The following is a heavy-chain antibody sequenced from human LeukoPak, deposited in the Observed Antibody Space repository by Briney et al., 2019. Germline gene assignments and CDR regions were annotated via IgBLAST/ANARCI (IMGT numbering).Heavy chain of an antibody. Sequence: ASVKVSCTASGYTFTSNYMHWVRQAPGQGLEWMGEIKPTAGSTSYAHTFQGRITLTRDMSTSTDYLELSSLRSDDTAVYYCARVVDHDYGDYYLDYWGQGTLVTVSS. D-gene: IGHD4-17*01. CDR3: ARVVDHDYGDYYLDY. V-gene: IGHV1-46*01. J-gene: IGHJ4*02. CDR2: IKPTAGST. CDR1: GYTFTSNY.